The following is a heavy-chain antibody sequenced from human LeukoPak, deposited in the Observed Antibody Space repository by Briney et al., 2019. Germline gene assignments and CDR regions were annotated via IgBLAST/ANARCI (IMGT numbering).Heavy chain of an antibody. V-gene: IGHV3-7*03. CDR1: GFTFSGHW. D-gene: IGHD3-22*01. J-gene: IGHJ4*02. CDR2: IKEDGSKK. CDR3: ATPLDYYDSSGFHQGGD. Sequence: PGGSLRLSCAASGFTFSGHWMTWVRQAPGKGLEWVANIKEDGSKKNYVDSVKGRLTISRDNAKNSLYLQMTSLRAEDTAMYYCATPLDYYDSSGFHQGGDWGQGTLVTVSS.